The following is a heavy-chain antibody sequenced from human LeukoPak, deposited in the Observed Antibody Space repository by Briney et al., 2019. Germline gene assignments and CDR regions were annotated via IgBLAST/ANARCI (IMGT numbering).Heavy chain of an antibody. CDR2: ISAYNKR. CDR1: GYTFTSYG. CDR3: ARVSAPPDYGDYVSENWFDP. V-gene: IGHV1-18*01. D-gene: IGHD4-17*01. Sequence: GASVKVPCKASGYTFTSYGINWVRQAPGQGLERMGWISAYNKRNYAQKFQGRVTMTTDTSTSTAYMELRNLRSDDTAVYYCARVSAPPDYGDYVSENWFDPWGQGTLVTVSS. J-gene: IGHJ5*02.